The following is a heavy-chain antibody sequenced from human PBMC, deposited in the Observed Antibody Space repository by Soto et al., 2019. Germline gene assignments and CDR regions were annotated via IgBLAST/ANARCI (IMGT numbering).Heavy chain of an antibody. D-gene: IGHD6-13*01. CDR3: ARVRRQQLSLWYFDL. Sequence: QVQLVQSGAEVKKPGSSVKVSCKASGGTFSSYAISWVRQAPGQGLEWMGGIIPIFGTANYAQKFQGRVTMTADESTSTAYMELSSLRSEDTAVYYCARVRRQQLSLWYFDLWGRGTLVTVSS. CDR1: GGTFSSYA. CDR2: IIPIFGTA. J-gene: IGHJ2*01. V-gene: IGHV1-69*01.